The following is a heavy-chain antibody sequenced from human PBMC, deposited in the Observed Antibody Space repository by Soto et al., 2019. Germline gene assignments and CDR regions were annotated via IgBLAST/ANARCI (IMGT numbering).Heavy chain of an antibody. CDR1: GFILSDCA. D-gene: IGHD7-27*01. V-gene: IGHV3-48*01. J-gene: IGHJ6*03. Sequence: EAQLVESGGGLVQPGGSLRLSCATSGFILSDCAMNWVRQAPGKGLAWASYISSSTSVIDYADSVKGRFTVSRDNARNSLYLQMSSLRAEDTAVYYCARDLSWGSNWYYYMDVWGKGTTVTVSS. CDR2: ISSSTSVI. CDR3: ARDLSWGSNWYYYMDV.